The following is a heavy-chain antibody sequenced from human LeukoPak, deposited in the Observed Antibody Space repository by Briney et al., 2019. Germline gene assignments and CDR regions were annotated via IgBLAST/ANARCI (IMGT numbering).Heavy chain of an antibody. CDR1: GYTFNTYG. Sequence: ASVKVSCKASGYTFNTYGITWVRQAPGQGLEWMGWISGYNGNTIYAQKLQGRVTMTEDTSTDTAYMELSSLRSEDTAVYYCATDAYDISGYFSLDYWGQGTLVTVSS. D-gene: IGHD3-22*01. CDR2: ISGYNGNT. CDR3: ATDAYDISGYFSLDY. V-gene: IGHV1-18*01. J-gene: IGHJ4*02.